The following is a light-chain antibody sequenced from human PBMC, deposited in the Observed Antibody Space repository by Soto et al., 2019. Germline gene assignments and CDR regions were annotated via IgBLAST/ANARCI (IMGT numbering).Light chain of an antibody. V-gene: IGKV3-15*01. CDR1: QSVSSN. Sequence: EIVMTQSPATLSVSPGERATLSCRASQSVSSNLAWSQQKPGQAPRLLIYGAFTRATGIPVRFSGSGSGTEFTLNISSLQSEDFAIYYCQQYKNWPPLTFGGGTKAEIK. CDR2: GAF. CDR3: QQYKNWPPLT. J-gene: IGKJ4*01.